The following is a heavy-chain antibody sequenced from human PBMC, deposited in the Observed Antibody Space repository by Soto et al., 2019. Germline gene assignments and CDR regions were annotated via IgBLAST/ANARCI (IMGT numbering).Heavy chain of an antibody. CDR2: ISGSGGST. V-gene: IGHV3-23*01. Sequence: GGSLRLSCAASGFTFSSYAMSWVRQAPGKGLEWVSAISGSGGSTYYADSVKGRFTISRDNSKNTLYLQMNSLRAEDTAVYYCAKGDSPDLWFGELSAPYGMDVWGQGTTVTVS. J-gene: IGHJ6*02. CDR1: GFTFSSYA. CDR3: AKGDSPDLWFGELSAPYGMDV. D-gene: IGHD3-10*01.